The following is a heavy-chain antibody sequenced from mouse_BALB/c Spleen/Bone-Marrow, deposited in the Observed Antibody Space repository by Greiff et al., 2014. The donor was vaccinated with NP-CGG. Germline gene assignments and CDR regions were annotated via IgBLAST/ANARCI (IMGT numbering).Heavy chain of an antibody. CDR2: INPSNGLT. D-gene: IGHD2-2*01. J-gene: IGHJ3*01. CDR1: GYPFTSYW. V-gene: IGHV1S81*02. CDR3: ARSGDDGFAY. Sequence: VPLQQSGAELVKPGASVKLSCQASGYPFTSYWMHWVKQRPGHGLEWIGEINPSNGLTNYNEKFKSKATLTVDKSSSTAYMQLSSLTSEDSAVYYCARSGDDGFAYWGQGTLVTVSA.